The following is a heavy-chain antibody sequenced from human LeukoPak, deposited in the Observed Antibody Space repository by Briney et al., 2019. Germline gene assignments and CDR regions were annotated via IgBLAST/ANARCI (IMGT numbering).Heavy chain of an antibody. Sequence: GGSLRLSCAASGFSFINYNMHWVRQAPGKGREWVSSISSSSTYIYYADSMKGRFTISRDNAKHSLYLQMNSLRAEDTALYYCAREGSSSPFFDYWGQGTLVTVSS. CDR3: AREGSSSPFFDY. V-gene: IGHV3-21*04. CDR2: ISSSSTYI. J-gene: IGHJ4*02. D-gene: IGHD6-6*01. CDR1: GFSFINYN.